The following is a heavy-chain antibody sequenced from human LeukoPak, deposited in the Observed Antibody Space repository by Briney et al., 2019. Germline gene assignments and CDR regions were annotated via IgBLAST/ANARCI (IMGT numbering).Heavy chain of an antibody. V-gene: IGHV3-23*01. J-gene: IGHJ4*02. Sequence: GRSLRLSCAVSGITLSNYGMSWVRQAPGNGLEWVAGISDRGTRTNYADSVKGRFTISTDHPKNTLYLQMNSLRAEDTAVYFCAKRGVVIRVILVGFHKEAYYFDSWGQGALVTVSS. CDR1: GITLSNYG. CDR2: ISDRGTRT. D-gene: IGHD3-22*01. CDR3: AKRGVVIRVILVGFHKEAYYFDS.